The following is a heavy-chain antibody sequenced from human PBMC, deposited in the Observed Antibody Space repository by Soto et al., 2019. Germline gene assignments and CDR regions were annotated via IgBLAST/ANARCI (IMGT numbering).Heavy chain of an antibody. CDR2: INAGNGNT. CDR1: GYTFTSYA. CDR3: ARDKIVLMVYAKMFDY. D-gene: IGHD2-8*01. J-gene: IGHJ4*02. V-gene: IGHV1-3*01. Sequence: GASVKVSCKASGYTFTSYAMHWVRQAPGQRLEWMGWINAGNGNTKYSQKFQGRVTITRDTSASTAYMELSSLRSEDTAVYYCARDKIVLMVYAKMFDYWGQGTLVTVSS.